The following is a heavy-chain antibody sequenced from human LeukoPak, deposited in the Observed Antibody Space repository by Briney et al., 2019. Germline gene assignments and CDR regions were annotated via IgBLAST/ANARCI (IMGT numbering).Heavy chain of an antibody. D-gene: IGHD2-2*01. CDR2: IYYSGST. CDR1: GGSVSSGSYY. CDR3: ASAYQLLLTHDC. V-gene: IGHV4-61*01. J-gene: IGHJ4*02. Sequence: PSETLSLTCTVSGGSVSSGSYYWSWIRQPPGKGLEWIGYIYYSGSTNYNPSLKSRVTISVDTSKNQFSLKLSSVTAADTAVYYCASAYQLLLTHDCWGQGTLVTVSS.